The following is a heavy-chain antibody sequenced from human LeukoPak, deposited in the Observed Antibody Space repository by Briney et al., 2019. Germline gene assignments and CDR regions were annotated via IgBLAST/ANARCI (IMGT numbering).Heavy chain of an antibody. CDR3: GRCRLRRQVGHYHSGPPVYFDY. CDR2: IYYSGST. D-gene: IGHD2-15*01. V-gene: IGHV4-39*01. J-gene: IGHJ4*02. CDR1: CGLKCSSRDY. Sequence: SETLSLMWSVWCGLKCSSRDYGGWIRQPPGKGLEWIGSIYYSGSTYYNPSLKSRVTISVDTSNNQFSLKLSAVTAADTAVYNRGRCRLRRQVGHYHSGPPVYFDYRGQGTLVTVSS.